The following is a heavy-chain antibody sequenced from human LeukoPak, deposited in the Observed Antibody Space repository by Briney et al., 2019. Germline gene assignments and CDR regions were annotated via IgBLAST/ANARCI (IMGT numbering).Heavy chain of an antibody. V-gene: IGHV4-34*01. CDR1: GGSFSGYY. CDR3: ARGIGRTYSSSWYRDY. J-gene: IGHJ4*02. CDR2: INHSGST. Sequence: PSETLSLTCAVYGGSFSGYYWSWIRQPPGKGLEWIGEINHSGSTNYNPSLKSRVTISVDTSKNQFSLKLSSVTAADTAVHYCARGIGRTYSSSWYRDYWGQGTLVTVSS. D-gene: IGHD6-13*01.